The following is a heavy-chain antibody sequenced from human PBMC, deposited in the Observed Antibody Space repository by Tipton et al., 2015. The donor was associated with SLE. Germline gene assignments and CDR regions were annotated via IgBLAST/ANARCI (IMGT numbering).Heavy chain of an antibody. J-gene: IGHJ4*02. CDR3: SLSAAVAGLALDY. D-gene: IGHD6-19*01. V-gene: IGHV1-18*01. CDR1: GYDFARYG. CDR2: ISAYNGNT. Sequence: QSGAEVKRPGASVKVSCRASGYDFARYGVSWMRQAPVQGLEWMGWISAYNGNTNYAQKLQGRVTMTTDTSTSTAYMELRSLRSDDTAVYYCSLSAAVAGLALDYWGQGPLVPVS.